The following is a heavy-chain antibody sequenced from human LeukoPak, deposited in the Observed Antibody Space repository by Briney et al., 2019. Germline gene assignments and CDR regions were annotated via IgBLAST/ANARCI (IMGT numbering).Heavy chain of an antibody. D-gene: IGHD3-22*01. Sequence: GGSLRLSCAASGFTFSSYAMTWVRQAPGKGLEWVSTITGSDDATYYAGSVKGRFTISRDYSRNTVYLHLNSLRAEDSAMHYCAKGPRVNSGYHPDYWGQGTLVTVSS. V-gene: IGHV3-23*01. J-gene: IGHJ4*02. CDR1: GFTFSSYA. CDR2: ITGSDDAT. CDR3: AKGPRVNSGYHPDY.